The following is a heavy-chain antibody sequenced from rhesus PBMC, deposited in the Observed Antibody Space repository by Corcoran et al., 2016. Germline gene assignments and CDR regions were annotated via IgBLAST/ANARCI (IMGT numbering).Heavy chain of an antibody. D-gene: IGHD4-23*01. CDR2: IYSSSGNP. Sequence: QVKLQESGPGLVKPLETLSLTCAVSGGSISGGYYYWSWIGQPPGKGMEWIGGIYSSSGNPYYNPPLKRRVPISKGPSKNQFSLQRSSVTAADTAVYYCARGEYRSMYFEFWRQGALVTVSS. CDR3: ARGEYRSMYFEF. CDR1: GGSISGGYYY. V-gene: IGHV4S12*01. J-gene: IGHJ1*01.